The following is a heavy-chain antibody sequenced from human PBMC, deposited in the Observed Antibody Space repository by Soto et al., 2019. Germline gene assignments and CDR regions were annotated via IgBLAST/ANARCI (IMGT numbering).Heavy chain of an antibody. D-gene: IGHD4-17*01. J-gene: IGHJ4*02. CDR1: GGTFSTFG. CDR3: AKSAPMDAGDKYYYDF. CDR2: IIPFFGTA. V-gene: IGHV1-69*13. Sequence: AVKVSCKASGGTFSTFGISWVRQAPGQGLEWMGGIIPFFGTARYSQKFEDRITTTADESTNTVYMDLRSLTSEDTAIYYCAKSAPMDAGDKYYYDFWGQGALVTVSS.